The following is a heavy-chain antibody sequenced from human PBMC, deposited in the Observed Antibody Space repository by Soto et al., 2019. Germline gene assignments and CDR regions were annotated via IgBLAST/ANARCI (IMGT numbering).Heavy chain of an antibody. CDR3: AASIFYYGMDV. CDR2: IYPGDSDT. Sequence: GESLKISCKGSGYTFKYYWIGLVRQMPGKGLEWMGIIYPGDSDTKYNPSFQGQVTISDDTSITTTCLQWSSLKASDTAIYYCAASIFYYGMDVWGQGTTVTVSS. J-gene: IGHJ6*02. CDR1: GYTFKYYW. V-gene: IGHV5-51*01.